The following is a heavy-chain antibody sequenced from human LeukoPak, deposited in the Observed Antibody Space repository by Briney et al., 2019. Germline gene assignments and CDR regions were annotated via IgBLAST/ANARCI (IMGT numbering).Heavy chain of an antibody. J-gene: IGHJ4*02. V-gene: IGHV3-23*01. CDR1: GFTFSSYA. CDR2: ISGSGGST. D-gene: IGHD3-10*01. Sequence: QPGGSLRLSCAASGFTFSSYAMSWVRQAPGKGLEWVSAISGSGGSTYYADSVKGRFTISRDNSKNTLYLQMNSLRAEDTAVYYCVRTMVRGVISYHFDYWGQGTLVTVSS. CDR3: VRTMVRGVISYHFDY.